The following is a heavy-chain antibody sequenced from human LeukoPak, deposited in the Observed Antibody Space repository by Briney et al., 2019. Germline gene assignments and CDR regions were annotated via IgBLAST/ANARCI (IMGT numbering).Heavy chain of an antibody. J-gene: IGHJ6*04. CDR2: IWYDGSNK. D-gene: IGHD3-10*01. CDR3: ARVDYYGPGPYYYYGMDV. CDR1: GFTFSSYG. Sequence: GGSLRLSCAASGFTFSSYGMHWVRQAPGKGLEWVAVIWYDGSNKYYADSVKGRFTISRDNSKNTLYLQMNSLRAEDTAVYYCARVDYYGPGPYYYYGMDVWGKGTTVTVSS. V-gene: IGHV3-33*01.